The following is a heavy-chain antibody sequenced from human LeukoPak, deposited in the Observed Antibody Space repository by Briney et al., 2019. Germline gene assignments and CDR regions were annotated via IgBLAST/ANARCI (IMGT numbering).Heavy chain of an antibody. V-gene: IGHV4-59*01. CDR3: ARDGGSSGVN. J-gene: IGHJ4*02. CDR1: GGSISSYY. CDR2: IYYSGST. D-gene: IGHD6-19*01. Sequence: SETLSLTCTVPGGSISSYYWSWIRQPPGKGLEWIGYIYYSGSTNYNPSLKSRVTISVDTSKNQFSLKLSSVTAADTAVYYCARDGGSSGVNWGQGTLATVSS.